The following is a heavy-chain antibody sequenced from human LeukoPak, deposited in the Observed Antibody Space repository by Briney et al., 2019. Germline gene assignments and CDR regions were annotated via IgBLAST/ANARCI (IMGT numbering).Heavy chain of an antibody. CDR2: IGGSGGST. Sequence: GGSLRLSCAASGFTFSSYGMSWVRQAPGKGLEWVSAIGGSGGSTHYADSVKGRFTLSRDNSKNTLSLQMDSLRAEDTAVYYCAREQYGSDDALDIWGQGTLVTVSS. V-gene: IGHV3-23*01. D-gene: IGHD4-17*01. J-gene: IGHJ3*02. CDR3: AREQYGSDDALDI. CDR1: GFTFSSYG.